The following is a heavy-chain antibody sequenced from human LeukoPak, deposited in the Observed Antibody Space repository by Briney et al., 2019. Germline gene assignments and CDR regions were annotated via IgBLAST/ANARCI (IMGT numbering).Heavy chain of an antibody. Sequence: TSVKVSCKASGFTFTSSAVQWVRQARGQRLEWIGWIVVGSGNTNYAQKFQEGVTVTRDMSTSTAYMELSSLRSEDTAVYYCAADGGLGWNDASGYWGQGTLVTVSS. J-gene: IGHJ4*02. CDR2: IVVGSGNT. CDR3: AADGGLGWNDASGY. CDR1: GFTFTSSA. V-gene: IGHV1-58*01. D-gene: IGHD1-1*01.